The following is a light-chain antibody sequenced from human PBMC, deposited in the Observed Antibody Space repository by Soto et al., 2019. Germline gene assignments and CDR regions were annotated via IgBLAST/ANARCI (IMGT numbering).Light chain of an antibody. V-gene: IGLV4-69*01. J-gene: IGLJ2*01. Sequence: QPVLTQSPSASASLGASVKLTCTLSSGHSSYAIAWHQQQPEKGPPYLMKLNSDVSHSKGDGIPDRFSGSSSGAERYLTISSLQSEDEADYSCQTWGTGIQVFGGGPKLTVL. CDR2: LNSDVSH. CDR3: QTWGTGIQV. CDR1: SGHSSYA.